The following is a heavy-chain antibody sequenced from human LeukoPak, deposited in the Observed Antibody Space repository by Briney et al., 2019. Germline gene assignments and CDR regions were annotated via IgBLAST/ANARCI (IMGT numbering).Heavy chain of an antibody. Sequence: LRLSCAASGFTFSNYGMHWVRQAPGKGLEWVAVISFDGSNKYYADSVKGRFTIFRDNSKNTLYLQMNSLRAEDTALYYCANSWTVYFRGVNYWGQGTLVTVSS. V-gene: IGHV3-30*18. CDR2: ISFDGSNK. D-gene: IGHD3/OR15-3a*01. CDR1: GFTFSNYG. J-gene: IGHJ4*02. CDR3: ANSWTVYFRGVNY.